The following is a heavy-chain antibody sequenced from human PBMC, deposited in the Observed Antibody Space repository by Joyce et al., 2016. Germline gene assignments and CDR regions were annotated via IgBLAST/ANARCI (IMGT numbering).Heavy chain of an antibody. CDR3: AKDGYSYGYQYFHH. V-gene: IGHV3-9*01. CDR2: IDWNSGNI. J-gene: IGHJ1*01. CDR1: GFTFDDYA. Sequence: EVQLEESGGGLVQTGRSLRLSCAAAGFTFDDYAMHWVRQAPEMGREGVSYIDWNSGNIGYADSVKGRFTISRDNAKNSLFLEMNNLRPEDTALYYCAKDGYSYGYQYFHHWGQGTLVTVSS. D-gene: IGHD5-18*01.